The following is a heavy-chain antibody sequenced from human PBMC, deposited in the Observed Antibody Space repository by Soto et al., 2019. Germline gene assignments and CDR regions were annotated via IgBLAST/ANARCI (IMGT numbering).Heavy chain of an antibody. CDR1: GFTFSGYW. J-gene: IGHJ5*02. Sequence: EVQLVESGGGVVPPGGSLRLSCAASGFTFSGYWMHWVRQAPGKGLMWVSRINGDGRTTNYADSVKGRFTISRENAKNTLYLQMNSLRAEDTAVYYCARAGYGEYWFDPWGQGTLVTVSS. D-gene: IGHD4-17*01. CDR2: INGDGRTT. CDR3: ARAGYGEYWFDP. V-gene: IGHV3-74*01.